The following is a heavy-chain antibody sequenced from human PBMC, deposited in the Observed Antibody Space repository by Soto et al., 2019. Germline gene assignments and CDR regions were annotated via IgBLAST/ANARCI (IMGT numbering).Heavy chain of an antibody. D-gene: IGHD2-8*01. V-gene: IGHV3-30*18. CDR2: VSNDGSNK. Sequence: QVQLVESGGGVVQSGESLRLSCAASEFTFSSYAMHWVRQAPGKGLEWVAVVSNDGSNKYYADSVKGRFTISRDNSKNTMNLQMNSLRAEDTAVYYCAKDQSTNSRSYHALDVLGQGTTVTVS. J-gene: IGHJ6*02. CDR3: AKDQSTNSRSYHALDV. CDR1: EFTFSSYA.